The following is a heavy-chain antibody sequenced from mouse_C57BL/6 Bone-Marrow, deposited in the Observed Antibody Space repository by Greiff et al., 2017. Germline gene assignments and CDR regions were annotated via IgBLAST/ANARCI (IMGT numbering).Heavy chain of an antibody. CDR3: TGGGSSYVYYAMDY. CDR1: GFTFSNYW. D-gene: IGHD1-1*01. CDR2: IRLKSDNYAT. J-gene: IGHJ4*01. Sequence: EVKLVESGGGLVQPGGSMKLSCVASGFTFSNYWMNWVRQSPEKGLEWVAQIRLKSDNYATHYAESVKGRFTISRDDSKSSVYLQMNNLRAEDTGIYYCTGGGSSYVYYAMDYWGQGTSVTVSS. V-gene: IGHV6-3*01.